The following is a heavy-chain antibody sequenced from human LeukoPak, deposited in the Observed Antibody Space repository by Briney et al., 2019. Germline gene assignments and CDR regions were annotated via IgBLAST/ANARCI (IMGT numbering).Heavy chain of an antibody. CDR2: ISSSGSTI. Sequence: GGSLRLPCAASGFTFSSYEMNWVRQAPGKGLEWVSYISSSGSTIYYADSVKGRFTISRDNAKNSLYLQMNSLRAEDTAVYYCARAMVRGVYYGMDVWGQGTTVTVSS. V-gene: IGHV3-48*03. CDR3: ARAMVRGVYYGMDV. CDR1: GFTFSSYE. J-gene: IGHJ6*02. D-gene: IGHD3-10*01.